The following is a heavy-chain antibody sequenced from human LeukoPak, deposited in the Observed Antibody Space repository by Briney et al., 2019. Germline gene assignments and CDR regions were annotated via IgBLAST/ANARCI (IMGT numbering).Heavy chain of an antibody. Sequence: GGSLRLSCAASGFTFDDYGMSWVRQAPGKGLEWVSGINWNGGSTGYADSVKGRFTISRDNAKNSLYLQMNSLRAEDTAVYYCARDGSVGATRGVNAFDIWGQGTMVTVSS. J-gene: IGHJ3*02. CDR2: INWNGGST. V-gene: IGHV3-20*04. CDR1: GFTFDDYG. CDR3: ARDGSVGATRGVNAFDI. D-gene: IGHD1-26*01.